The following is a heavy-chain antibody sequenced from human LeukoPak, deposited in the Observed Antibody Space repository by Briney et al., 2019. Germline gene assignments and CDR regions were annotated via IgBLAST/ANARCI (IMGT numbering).Heavy chain of an antibody. CDR2: IYTSGST. Sequence: SETLSLTCTVSGGPISSYYWSWLRQPAGKGLEWIGRIYTSGSTNYNPSLKSRVTISVDKSKNQFSLTLSSVTGADTGVYYCARAGCSSTSCPYWYFDLWGRGTLGTVSS. CDR1: GGPISSYY. CDR3: ARAGCSSTSCPYWYFDL. V-gene: IGHV4-4*07. D-gene: IGHD2-2*01. J-gene: IGHJ2*01.